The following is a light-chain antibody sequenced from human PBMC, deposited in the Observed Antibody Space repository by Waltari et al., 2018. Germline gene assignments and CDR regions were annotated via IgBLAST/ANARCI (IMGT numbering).Light chain of an antibody. Sequence: QSVLTQPPSASGSPGQRVTISCSVSGSNIGRNTVYWYQQIPGMAPKLLIYTNSQRPSGVPDRFSGSKSGTSGFLAISGLQSEDEADYYCAAWDDGLNGWVFGGRTKVTVL. CDR3: AAWDDGLNGWV. CDR2: TNS. V-gene: IGLV1-44*01. CDR1: GSNIGRNT. J-gene: IGLJ3*02.